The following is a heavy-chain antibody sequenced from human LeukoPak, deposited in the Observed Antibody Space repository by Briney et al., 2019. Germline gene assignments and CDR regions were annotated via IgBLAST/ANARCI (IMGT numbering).Heavy chain of an antibody. CDR1: GFTFSRAW. CDR3: AKQLGYCSDGSCYFPY. Sequence: PGGSLRLSCVASGFTFSRAWMSWVRQAPGKGLEWVSAISNNGGYTYYADSVQGRFTISRDNSKSTLCLQMNSLRAEDTAVYYCAKQLGYCSDGSCYFPYWGQGALVTVSS. CDR2: ISNNGGYT. D-gene: IGHD2-15*01. J-gene: IGHJ4*02. V-gene: IGHV3-23*01.